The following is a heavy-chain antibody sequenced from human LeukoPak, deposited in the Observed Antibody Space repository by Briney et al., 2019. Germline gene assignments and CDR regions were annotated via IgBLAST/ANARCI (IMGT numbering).Heavy chain of an antibody. CDR2: ISSSSSYI. V-gene: IGHV3-21*01. D-gene: IGHD4-17*01. CDR3: ARDSDYGDHDY. CDR1: GFTFSSYS. Sequence: GGSLRLSCAASGFTFSSYSMNWVRQAPGKGLEWVSSISSSSSYIYYADSVKGRFTVSRDNAKNSLYLQMNSLRAEDTAVYYCARDSDYGDHDYWGQGTLVTVSS. J-gene: IGHJ4*02.